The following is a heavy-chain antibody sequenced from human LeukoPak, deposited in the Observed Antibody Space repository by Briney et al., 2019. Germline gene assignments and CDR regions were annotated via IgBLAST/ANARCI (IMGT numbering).Heavy chain of an antibody. Sequence: PSETLSLTCAVYGGSFSGYYWSWIRQPPGKGLEWIGEINHSGSTNYNPSLKSRVTISVDTSKNQFSLKLSSVTAADTAVYYCARSFCSGGSCYSVRYCYYGMDVWGQGTTVTVSS. CDR3: ARSFCSGGSCYSVRYCYYGMDV. CDR2: INHSGST. J-gene: IGHJ6*02. V-gene: IGHV4-34*01. D-gene: IGHD2-15*01. CDR1: GGSFSGYY.